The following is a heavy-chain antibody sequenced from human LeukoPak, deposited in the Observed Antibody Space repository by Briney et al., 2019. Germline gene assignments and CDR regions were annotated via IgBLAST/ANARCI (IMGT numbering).Heavy chain of an antibody. J-gene: IGHJ4*02. CDR1: GFIFTDYW. CDR3: ARDSATKVRGPVIGSTDF. Sequence: GGSLRLSCAASGFIFTDYWMYWVRQAPGRGLAWVANIKEDGSEKNYMDSVKGRFTISRDNAKNSLYLQMNSLRAEDTAVYYCARDSATKVRGPVIGSTDFWGQGTLVTVSS. CDR2: IKEDGSEK. V-gene: IGHV3-7*01. D-gene: IGHD3-10*01.